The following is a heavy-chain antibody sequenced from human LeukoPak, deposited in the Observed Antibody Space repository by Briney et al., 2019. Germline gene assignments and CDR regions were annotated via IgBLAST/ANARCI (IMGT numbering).Heavy chain of an antibody. J-gene: IGHJ3*02. V-gene: IGHV3-9*01. CDR2: ISWNSGSI. CDR3: ANSAYCGGDCYWGAFDI. D-gene: IGHD2-21*02. CDR1: GLTFDDYA. Sequence: PGRSLRLSCAASGLTFDDYAMHWVRQAPGKGLERVSGISWNSGSIGYADSVKGRFTISRDNAKHSLYLQMNSLRAEDTALYYCANSAYCGGDCYWGAFDIWGQGTMVTVSS.